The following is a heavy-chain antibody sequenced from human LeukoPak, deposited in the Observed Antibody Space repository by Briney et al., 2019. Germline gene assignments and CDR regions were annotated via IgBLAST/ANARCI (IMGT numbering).Heavy chain of an antibody. D-gene: IGHD4-23*01. CDR1: GFTFGDYA. CDR2: IRSKDHGGTT. V-gene: IGHV3-49*03. J-gene: IGHJ4*02. CDR3: TRDPHYYHGNPHDF. Sequence: GGSLRLSCTASGFTFGDYALSWFRRAPGKGLEWLSFIRSKDHGGTTEYAASVKGRFTISRDDSSSIAYLQMNSLIIEDTAVYFCTRDPHYYHGNPHDFWGQGTRVTVSS.